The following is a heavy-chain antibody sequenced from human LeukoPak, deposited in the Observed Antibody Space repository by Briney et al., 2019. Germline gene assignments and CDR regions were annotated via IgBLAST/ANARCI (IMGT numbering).Heavy chain of an antibody. Sequence: GGSLRLSCAASGFNVNNAWMSWVRQAPGRGLEWVSSVDGGGGGTYYADSVKGRFTISRDNSKDTLYLQMNGLRAEDTAVYFCAKQSAGSAAWYSLHYDFWGQGTLVTVSS. CDR2: VDGGGGGT. D-gene: IGHD6-13*01. V-gene: IGHV3-23*01. J-gene: IGHJ4*02. CDR1: GFNVNNAW. CDR3: AKQSAGSAAWYSLHYDF.